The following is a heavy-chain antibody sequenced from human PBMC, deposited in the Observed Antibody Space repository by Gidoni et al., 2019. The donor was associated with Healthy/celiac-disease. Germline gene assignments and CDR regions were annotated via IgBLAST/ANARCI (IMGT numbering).Heavy chain of an antibody. Sequence: QVQPVQSGAEVKKPGASVKVSCKASGYTFTGYYMHWVRQAPGQGLEWMGWINPNSGGTNYAQKFQGRVTMTRDTSISTAYMELSRLRSDDTAVYYCARETPGITIFGVVMRGNWFDPWGQGTLVTVSS. J-gene: IGHJ5*02. CDR3: ARETPGITIFGVVMRGNWFDP. D-gene: IGHD3-3*01. CDR2: INPNSGGT. V-gene: IGHV1-2*02. CDR1: GYTFTGYY.